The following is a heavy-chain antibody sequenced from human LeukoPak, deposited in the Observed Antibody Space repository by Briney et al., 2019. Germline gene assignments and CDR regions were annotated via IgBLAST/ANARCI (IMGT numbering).Heavy chain of an antibody. CDR3: AKRELRYFDWYIF. CDR2: IGGSGATI. J-gene: IGHJ4*02. D-gene: IGHD3-9*01. V-gene: IGHV3-11*04. Sequence: GGSLRLSCAASGFTFSDYYMSWIRQAPGKGLEWVSYIGGSGATIYYADSVKGRFTISRDNAKNSLYLQMNSLRAEDTATYYCAKRELRYFDWYIFWGQGTLVTVSS. CDR1: GFTFSDYY.